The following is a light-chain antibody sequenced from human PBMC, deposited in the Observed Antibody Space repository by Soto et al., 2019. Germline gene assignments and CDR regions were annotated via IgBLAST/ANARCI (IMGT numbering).Light chain of an antibody. CDR3: QQYNSL. Sequence: DIQITQSPSTLSASVGDRVTIACRASQSISSWLAWYQQKPGKAPKLLIYDASSLESGVPSRFSGSGSGTEFTLTISSLKTDDFATYYCQQYNSLFGQGTKVDIK. CDR2: DAS. CDR1: QSISSW. J-gene: IGKJ1*01. V-gene: IGKV1-5*01.